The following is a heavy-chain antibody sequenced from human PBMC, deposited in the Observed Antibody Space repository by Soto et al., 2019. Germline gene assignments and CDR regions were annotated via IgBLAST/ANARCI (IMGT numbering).Heavy chain of an antibody. CDR2: ISGSGGST. CDR3: AKDNAPVAGMILDDFDI. CDR1: GFTFSSYA. D-gene: IGHD6-19*01. J-gene: IGHJ3*02. V-gene: IGHV3-23*01. Sequence: GGSLRLSCAASGFTFSSYAMCWVRQAPGKXLEWVSAISGSGGSTYYADSVKGRFTISRDNSKNTLYLQMNSLRAEDTAVYYCAKDNAPVAGMILDDFDIWGQGTMVTVSS.